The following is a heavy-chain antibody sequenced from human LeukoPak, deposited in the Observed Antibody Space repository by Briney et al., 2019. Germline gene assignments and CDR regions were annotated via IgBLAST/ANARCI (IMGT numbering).Heavy chain of an antibody. CDR2: ICSAGDT. J-gene: IGHJ3*02. CDR1: GFTFSSYD. V-gene: IGHV3-13*01. CDR3: ARGGESDAFDI. D-gene: IGHD3-16*01. Sequence: GGSLRLSCAASGFTFSSYDMHWVRQAPGKGLEWVSLICSAGDTYYPRSVKGRFTISRENAKSSVYLQMNSLRAGDTAVYYCARGGESDAFDIWGQGTVVTVSS.